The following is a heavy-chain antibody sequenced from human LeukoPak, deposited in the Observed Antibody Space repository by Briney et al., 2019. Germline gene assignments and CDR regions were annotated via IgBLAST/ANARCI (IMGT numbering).Heavy chain of an antibody. CDR1: GFTFSSYG. Sequence: GGSLRLSCAASGFTFSSYGMHWVRQAPGKGLEWVAVIWYDGSNKYYADSVKGRFTISRDNSKNTLYLQMNSLRAEDTAVYYCARAPEGYSYGYYCGMDVWGKGTTVTVSS. J-gene: IGHJ6*04. CDR2: IWYDGSNK. D-gene: IGHD5-18*01. V-gene: IGHV3-33*01. CDR3: ARAPEGYSYGYYCGMDV.